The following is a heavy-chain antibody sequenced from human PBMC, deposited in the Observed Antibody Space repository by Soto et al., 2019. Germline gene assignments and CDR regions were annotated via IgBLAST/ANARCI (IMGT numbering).Heavy chain of an antibody. CDR2: IYYSGST. J-gene: IGHJ4*02. D-gene: IGHD1-26*01. CDR1: GGSISSGDYY. CDR3: ARDSPGGGYFDY. V-gene: IGHV4-30-4*01. Sequence: PSETLSLTCTVSGGSISSGDYYWSWIRQPPGKGLEWIGYIYYSGSTYYNPSPKSRVTISVDTSKNQFSLKLSSVTAADTAVYYCARDSPGGGYFDYWGQGTLVTVSS.